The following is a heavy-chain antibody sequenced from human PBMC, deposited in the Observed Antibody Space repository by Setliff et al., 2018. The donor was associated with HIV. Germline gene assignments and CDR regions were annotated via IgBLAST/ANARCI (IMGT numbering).Heavy chain of an antibody. D-gene: IGHD5-12*01. CDR1: GGSIRSFF. CDR2: IYTSGST. Sequence: SETLSLTCTVSGGSIRSFFWSWIRQPPGKGLEWIGHIYTSGSTNYNPSLKSRVTMSVDTSKNQFSLNLSTVTAADTAVYYCALDPGYRRDYWGQGTLVTVSS. J-gene: IGHJ4*02. V-gene: IGHV4-4*08. CDR3: ALDPGYRRDY.